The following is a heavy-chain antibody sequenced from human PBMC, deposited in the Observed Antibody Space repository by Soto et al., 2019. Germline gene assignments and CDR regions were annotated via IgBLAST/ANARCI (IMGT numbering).Heavy chain of an antibody. J-gene: IGHJ6*02. CDR1: GYTFTNYW. Sequence: PGESLKISCKGSGYTFTNYWIGWVRQMPGKGLEWMGIIYPGDSDTKYNPSFQGQVTISADKSITTTYLRWTSLKASDTAIYYCAASIFYYGMDVWGQRTTVTVS. CDR2: IYPGDSDT. CDR3: AASIFYYGMDV. V-gene: IGHV5-51*01.